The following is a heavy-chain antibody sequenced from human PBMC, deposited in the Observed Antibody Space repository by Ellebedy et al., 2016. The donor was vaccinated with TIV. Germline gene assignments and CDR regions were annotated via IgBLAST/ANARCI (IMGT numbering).Heavy chain of an antibody. J-gene: IGHJ4*02. V-gene: IGHV4-4*07. Sequence: MPGGSLRLSCTVSGGSISSYYWSWIRQPAGKGLEWIGRIYSTGSPGGTTYSPSLKSRITMSVDRSKNQFSLKLSSVTAADTAVYYCARDGLHSSGWYCDYWGQGTQVTVSS. CDR2: IYSTGSPGGT. CDR3: ARDGLHSSGWYCDY. D-gene: IGHD3-22*01. CDR1: GGSISSYY.